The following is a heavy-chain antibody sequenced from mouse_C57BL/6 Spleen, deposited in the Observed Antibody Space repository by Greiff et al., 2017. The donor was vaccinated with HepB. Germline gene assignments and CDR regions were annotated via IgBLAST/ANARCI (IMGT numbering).Heavy chain of an antibody. CDR2: ITPSTGGT. D-gene: IGHD2-1*01. Sequence: VQLQQSGPELVKPGASVKISCKASGYSFTGYYMNWVKQSPEKSLEWIGEITPSTGGTTYNQKFKAKATLTVDKSSSTAYMQLKSLTSEDSAVYYCARRYYGNWYFDVWGTGTTVTVSS. J-gene: IGHJ1*03. CDR3: ARRYYGNWYFDV. V-gene: IGHV1-42*01. CDR1: GYSFTGYY.